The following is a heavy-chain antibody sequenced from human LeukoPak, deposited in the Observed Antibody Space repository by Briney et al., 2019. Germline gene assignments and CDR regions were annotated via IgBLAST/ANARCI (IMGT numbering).Heavy chain of an antibody. J-gene: IGHJ6*03. CDR3: ATVDSSYSGIYYYYYYMDV. D-gene: IGHD6-6*01. V-gene: IGHV4-39*07. CDR1: GGSISSSSYY. CDR2: IYYSGST. Sequence: SETLSLTCTVSGGSISSSSYYWGWIRQPPGKGLEWIGSIYYSGSTYYNPSLKSRVTISVDTSKNQFSLKLSSVTAADTAVYYCATVDSSYSGIYYYYYYMDVWGKGTTVTVSS.